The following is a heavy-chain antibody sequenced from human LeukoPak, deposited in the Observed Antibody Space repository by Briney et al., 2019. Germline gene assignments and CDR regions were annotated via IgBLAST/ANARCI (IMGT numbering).Heavy chain of an antibody. Sequence: SETLSLTCIVPGGSVSSSSYYWAWIRQSPGKGLEWIGTFSSGGSAYYNPSLTSRVSISKDTSDNQFSLRLYSVTAADTAVYYCARQVTRGYCSSTSCTINWFDPWGQGTLVTVSS. CDR2: FSSGGSA. CDR1: GGSVSSSSYY. D-gene: IGHD2-2*01. J-gene: IGHJ5*02. V-gene: IGHV4-39*07. CDR3: ARQVTRGYCSSTSCTINWFDP.